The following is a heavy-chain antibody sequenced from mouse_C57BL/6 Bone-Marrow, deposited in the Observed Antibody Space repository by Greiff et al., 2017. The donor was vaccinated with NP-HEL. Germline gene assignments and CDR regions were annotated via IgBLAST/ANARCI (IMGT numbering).Heavy chain of an antibody. J-gene: IGHJ2*01. CDR3: ASNSFTDY. CDR1: GYTFTSYG. CDR2: IDPSDSYT. Sequence: VQLQQPGAELVKPGASVKLSCKASGYTFTSYGMQWVKQRPGQGLEWIGEIDPSDSYTNYNQKFKGKATLTVDTSSSTAYMQLSSLTSEDSAVYECASNSFTDYWGQGTTLTVSS. D-gene: IGHD1-3*01. V-gene: IGHV1-50*01.